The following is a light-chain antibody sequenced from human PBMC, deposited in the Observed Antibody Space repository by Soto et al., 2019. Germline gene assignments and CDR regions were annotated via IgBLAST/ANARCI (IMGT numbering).Light chain of an antibody. CDR3: QQSYSLPT. CDR2: AAS. V-gene: IGKV1-39*01. Sequence: DIQMTQSPSSLSASIGDRVTITCRASQSISVYLNWYQQKPGKAPKSLIYAASSLHSGVPSRFSGSGSGTDFTLTISSVQPEDFATYYCQQSYSLPTFGQGTKLEIK. J-gene: IGKJ2*01. CDR1: QSISVY.